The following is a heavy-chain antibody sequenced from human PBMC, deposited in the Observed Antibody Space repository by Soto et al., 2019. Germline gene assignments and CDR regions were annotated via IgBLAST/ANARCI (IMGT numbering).Heavy chain of an antibody. CDR2: IYYSGST. V-gene: IGHV4-59*01. CDR1: GGSISSYY. D-gene: IGHD2-2*01. J-gene: IGHJ4*02. CDR3: ARVGYCSSTSCFSYYFDY. Sequence: SETLSITCTVSGGSISSYYWSWIRQPPGKGLEWIGYIYYSGSTNYNPSLKSRGTISVDTSKNQFSLKLSSVTAAGTAVYYCARVGYCSSTSCFSYYFDYWGQGTLVTVSS.